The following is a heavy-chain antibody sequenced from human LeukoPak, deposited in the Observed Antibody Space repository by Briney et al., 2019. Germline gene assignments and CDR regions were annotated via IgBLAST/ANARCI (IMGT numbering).Heavy chain of an antibody. J-gene: IGHJ4*02. CDR2: IYHSGST. D-gene: IGHD5-12*01. CDR3: ARRDIVATIST. Sequence: SETLSLTCTVSGGSISSGGYYWSWIRQPPGKGLEWIGYIYHSGSTYYNPSLKSRVTISVDRSKSQFSLNLSSVTAADTAVYYCARRDIVATISTWGQGTLVTVSS. V-gene: IGHV4-30-2*01. CDR1: GGSISSGGYY.